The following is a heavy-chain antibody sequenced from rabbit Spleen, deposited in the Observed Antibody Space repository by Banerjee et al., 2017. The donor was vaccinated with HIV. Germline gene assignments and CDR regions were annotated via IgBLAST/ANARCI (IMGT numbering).Heavy chain of an antibody. J-gene: IGHJ3*01. Sequence: QSLEESGGDLVKPGASLTLTCKASGFTISSTYWICWVRQAPGKGLEWIACIDDVDGSTYYASWAKGRFTISRTSSTLGTLQMTSLTGADTATYFCARPYDLWGQGTLVTVS. CDR1: GFTISSTYW. D-gene: IGHD2-1*01. CDR3: ARPYDL. V-gene: IGHV1S40*01. CDR2: IDDVDGST.